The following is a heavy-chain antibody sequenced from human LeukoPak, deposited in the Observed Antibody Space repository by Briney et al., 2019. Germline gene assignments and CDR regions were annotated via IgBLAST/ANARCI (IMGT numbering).Heavy chain of an antibody. CDR3: ARSRGRDIVVVPAAVDY. J-gene: IGHJ4*02. V-gene: IGHV5-51*01. D-gene: IGHD2-2*01. CDR2: IYPGDSDT. Sequence: GESLKISCKGSGYSFISYWIGWVRQMPGKGLEWMGIIYPGDSDTRYSPSFQGQVTISADKSISTAYLQWSSLKASDTAMYYCARSRGRDIVVVPAAVDYWGQGTPVTVSS. CDR1: GYSFISYW.